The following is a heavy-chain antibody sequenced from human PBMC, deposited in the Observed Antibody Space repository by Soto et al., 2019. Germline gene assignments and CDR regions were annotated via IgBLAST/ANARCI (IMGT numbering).Heavy chain of an antibody. D-gene: IGHD3-22*01. CDR3: ARDRGPSSGYYPYWFDP. CDR2: IIPIFGTA. Sequence: QVQLVQSGAEVKKPGSSVKVYCKASGGTFSSYAISWVRQAPGQGLEWMGEIIPIFGTANYAQKFQDRVTITADESTSTAYMELSSLRSEDTDVYYCARDRGPSSGYYPYWFDPWGQGTLVTVSS. CDR1: GGTFSSYA. V-gene: IGHV1-69*12. J-gene: IGHJ5*02.